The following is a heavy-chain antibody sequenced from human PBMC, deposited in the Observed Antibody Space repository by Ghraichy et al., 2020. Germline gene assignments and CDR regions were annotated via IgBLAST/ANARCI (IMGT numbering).Heavy chain of an antibody. CDR1: GFTFRNSA. D-gene: IGHD3-22*01. Sequence: SVKVSCKTSGFTFRNSAVQWVRQARGQGLEWIGWIAVGSDYTSYAQNFEGRVIITRDMSTRTVYMELSSLRFDDTAMYYCAADRNYFDTRAYDSWGQGTLVTVSS. CDR2: IAVGSDYT. CDR3: AADRNYFDTRAYDS. J-gene: IGHJ4*02. V-gene: IGHV1-58*01.